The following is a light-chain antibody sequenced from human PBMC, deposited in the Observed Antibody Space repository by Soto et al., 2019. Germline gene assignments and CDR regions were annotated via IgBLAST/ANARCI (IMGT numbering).Light chain of an antibody. CDR2: DAS. V-gene: IGKV3-11*01. Sequence: IGLTQSPDTLSVSPGERATLSCRASQSVGKYLVWYQQKPRQAPRLLIYDASNRATGIPARFSGSGSGTDFTLTISSLERDDVEVCYCQQCGNRPPRTLGQ. CDR3: QQCGNRPPRT. CDR1: QSVGKY. J-gene: IGKJ1*01.